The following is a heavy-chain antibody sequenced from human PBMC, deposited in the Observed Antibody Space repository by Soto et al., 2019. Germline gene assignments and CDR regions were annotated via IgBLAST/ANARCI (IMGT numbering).Heavy chain of an antibody. J-gene: IGHJ4*03. CDR3: ARHPRLGKTPWDEGFEF. V-gene: IGHV4-30-2*03. Sequence: PSETLSLTCAVSGGSISSGGYSWSWIRQPPGKGLEWIGYIYHSGSPYYNPSLKSRVTVSVDTSKNQFSLKLSSVTAADTAVYYCARHPRLGKTPWDEGFEFRGQRTLVTVSS. CDR2: IYHSGSP. CDR1: GGSISSGGYS. D-gene: IGHD6-19*01.